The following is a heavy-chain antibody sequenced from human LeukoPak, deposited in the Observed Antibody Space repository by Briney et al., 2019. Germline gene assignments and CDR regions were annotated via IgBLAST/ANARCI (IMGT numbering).Heavy chain of an antibody. V-gene: IGHV1-46*01. Sequence: ASVKVSCKASGYTFTSYYIHWVRQAPGQGLEWMGIINPSGGSTSYAQKFQGRVTMTRDMSTSTVYMELSSLRSEDTAVYYCARDDSSSWYPWVAWGQGTLVTVSS. J-gene: IGHJ1*01. CDR2: INPSGGST. CDR3: ARDDSSSWYPWVA. CDR1: GYTFTSYY. D-gene: IGHD6-13*01.